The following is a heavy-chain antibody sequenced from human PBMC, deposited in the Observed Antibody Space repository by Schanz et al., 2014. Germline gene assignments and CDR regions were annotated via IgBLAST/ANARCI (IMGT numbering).Heavy chain of an antibody. Sequence: EVKMVESGGGLVKPGGSLRLSCAASGFNFSSYSLNWVRQAPGKGLEWVSSISYGTSYIYYAESVKGRFTISRDNAKNSLYLQMNGLRAEDTAVYYCARVALPGYSSPRDAFDIWGQGTIVTDSS. CDR3: ARVALPGYSSPRDAFDI. CDR2: ISYGTSYI. CDR1: GFNFSSYS. J-gene: IGHJ3*02. V-gene: IGHV3-21*01. D-gene: IGHD5-18*01.